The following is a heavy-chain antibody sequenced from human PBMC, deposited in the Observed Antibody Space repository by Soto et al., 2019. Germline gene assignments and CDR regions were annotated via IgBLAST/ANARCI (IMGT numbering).Heavy chain of an antibody. CDR2: INYSGTT. CDR1: GGSVFSGAFY. V-gene: IGHV4-61*08. D-gene: IGHD1-1*01. Sequence: QVQLHESGPGLVTASATLSLTCAISGGSVFSGAFYWSWIRQPPGKGLEWIGYINYSGTTNYNPSPESRVAITVDTSKPQFSLTLTSVTASDAAVYYCARGEKDWRDYWGQGTLVTVSS. J-gene: IGHJ4*02. CDR3: ARGEKDWRDY.